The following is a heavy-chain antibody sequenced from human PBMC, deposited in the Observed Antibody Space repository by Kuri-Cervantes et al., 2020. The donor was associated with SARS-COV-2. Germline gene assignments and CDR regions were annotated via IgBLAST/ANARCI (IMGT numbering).Heavy chain of an antibody. D-gene: IGHD4-23*01. Sequence: SETLSLTCAVYGGSFSGYSWSWIRQPPGKGLEWIGEINHSGSTNYNPSLKSRVPISVDTSKNQFSLKLSSVTAADTAVYYCARVLYGGNSVDYWGQGTLVTVSS. CDR2: INHSGST. V-gene: IGHV4-34*01. J-gene: IGHJ4*02. CDR1: GGSFSGYS. CDR3: ARVLYGGNSVDY.